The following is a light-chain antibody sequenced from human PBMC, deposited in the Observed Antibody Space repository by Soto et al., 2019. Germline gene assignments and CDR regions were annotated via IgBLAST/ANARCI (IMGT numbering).Light chain of an antibody. J-gene: IGKJ4*01. CDR1: QSVSSSY. CDR2: GAS. CDR3: QQHGSSPLT. Sequence: EIVLTQSPGTLSLSPGERATLSCRASQSVSSSYLAWYQQKPRQAPTLLLYGASSRAAGIPPRFSGSGSGTAFTLTISRLEPEDFAVYYCQQHGSSPLTFGGGTKVDIK. V-gene: IGKV3-20*01.